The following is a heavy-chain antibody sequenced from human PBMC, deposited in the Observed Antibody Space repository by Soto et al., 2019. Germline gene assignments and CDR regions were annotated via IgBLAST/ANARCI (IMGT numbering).Heavy chain of an antibody. CDR2: ISGSGGST. V-gene: IGHV3-23*01. CDR1: GFTFSSYA. J-gene: IGHJ5*02. D-gene: IGHD5-18*01. Sequence: LRLSCAASGFTFSSYAMSWVRQAPGKGLEWVSAISGSGGSTYYADSVKGRFTISRDNSKNTLYLQMNSLRTEDTAVYYCAKGATSGYSYGYLWFDPWGQGTLVTVSS. CDR3: AKGATSGYSYGYLWFDP.